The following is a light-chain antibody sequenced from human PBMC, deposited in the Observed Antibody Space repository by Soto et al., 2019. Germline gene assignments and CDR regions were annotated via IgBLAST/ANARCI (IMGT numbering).Light chain of an antibody. V-gene: IGKV1-8*01. Sequence: AIRMTQSPSSFSASTGDRVTITCRASQGISSYLAWYQQKPGKAPKLLISDASSLRSGVPSRFSGRGSGTEFTLTISGLQPGDFASYFYLQYHSYWTFGQGTKVDIK. CDR1: QGISSY. J-gene: IGKJ1*01. CDR3: LQYHSYWT. CDR2: DAS.